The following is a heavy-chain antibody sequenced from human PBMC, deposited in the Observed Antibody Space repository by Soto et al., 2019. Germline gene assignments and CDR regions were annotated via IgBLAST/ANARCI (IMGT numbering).Heavy chain of an antibody. J-gene: IGHJ5*02. CDR1: GGSMSSNSDY. CDR3: ARHEASGNNYHQGWFDP. CDR2: IYYRGVT. D-gene: IGHD5-18*01. Sequence: QLRLQESGPGLVKPSETLSLTCSVSGGSMSSNSDYWGRIRQPPGKGLEWIGIIYYRGVTYYNPSLKSRVSISVDTSEFYLKLGSVTAADTAVYYCARHEASGNNYHQGWFDPWGQGTLVTVSS. V-gene: IGHV4-39*01.